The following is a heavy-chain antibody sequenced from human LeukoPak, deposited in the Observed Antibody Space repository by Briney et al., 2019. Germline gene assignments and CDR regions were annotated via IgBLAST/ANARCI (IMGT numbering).Heavy chain of an antibody. D-gene: IGHD3-3*01. Sequence: SETLSLTCTVSGGSISSYYWSWIRQPPGKGLEWIGYIYYSGSTNYNPSLKSRVTISVDTSKNQFSLKLSSVTAADTAVYYCARGQVYYDFWSGYPSKYYYYGMDVWGQGTTVTVSS. CDR2: IYYSGST. J-gene: IGHJ6*02. CDR1: GGSISSYY. V-gene: IGHV4-59*12. CDR3: ARGQVYYDFWSGYPSKYYYYGMDV.